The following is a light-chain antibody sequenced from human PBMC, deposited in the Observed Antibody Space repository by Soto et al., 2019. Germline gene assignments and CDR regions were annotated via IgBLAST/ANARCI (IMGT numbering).Light chain of an antibody. CDR1: SSNIGAGYG. V-gene: IGLV1-40*01. CDR2: ANT. Sequence: QSVLTQPPSVSGAPGQRVTISCTGSSSNIGAGYGVHWYQQLPGRAPKLLIYANTNRPSGVPDRFSGSRSGTSASLAITGLQAEDEADYSCQSYDNSLSGFYVFGTGTKVTVL. J-gene: IGLJ1*01. CDR3: QSYDNSLSGFYV.